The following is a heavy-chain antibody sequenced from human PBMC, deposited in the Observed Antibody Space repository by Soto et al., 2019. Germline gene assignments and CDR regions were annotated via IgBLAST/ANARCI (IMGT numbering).Heavy chain of an antibody. J-gene: IGHJ6*02. D-gene: IGHD1-26*01. Sequence: GGSLRLSCAASGFTFSSYAMGWVRQAPGKGLKGVSAISGSGGSTYYADSVKGRFTNSRDNSKNTLYLKMNRLRAEDTAVYNSAIWVGATSPYYYYYGMDVWGQGTTVTVSS. CDR2: ISGSGGST. V-gene: IGHV3-23*01. CDR1: GFTFSSYA. CDR3: AIWVGATSPYYYYYGMDV.